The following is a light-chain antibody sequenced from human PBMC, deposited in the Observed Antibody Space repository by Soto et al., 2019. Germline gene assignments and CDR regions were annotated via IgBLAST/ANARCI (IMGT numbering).Light chain of an antibody. CDR3: SSYTISSTYV. V-gene: IGLV2-14*03. CDR1: SSDVGGYNY. Sequence: QSVLTQPASVSGSPGQSIAISCTGTSSDVGGYNYVSWYQHHPGKVPKLLINDVSNRPSGVSSRFSGSKSGNTASLTISGLQAEDEADYYCSSYTISSTYVFGSGTKLTVL. J-gene: IGLJ1*01. CDR2: DVS.